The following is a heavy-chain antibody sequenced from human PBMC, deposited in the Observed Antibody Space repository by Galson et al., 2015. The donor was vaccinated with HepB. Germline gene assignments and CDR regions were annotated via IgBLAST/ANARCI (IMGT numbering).Heavy chain of an antibody. J-gene: IGHJ3*02. CDR1: GYTFTSYD. Sequence: SVKVSCKAFGYTFTSYDINWVRQATGQGLEWMGWMNPNSGNTGYAQKFQGRVTMTRNTSISTAYMELSSLRSEDTAVYYCARDPIGTGAFDIWGQGTMVTVSS. CDR2: MNPNSGNT. V-gene: IGHV1-8*01. D-gene: IGHD1-1*01. CDR3: ARDPIGTGAFDI.